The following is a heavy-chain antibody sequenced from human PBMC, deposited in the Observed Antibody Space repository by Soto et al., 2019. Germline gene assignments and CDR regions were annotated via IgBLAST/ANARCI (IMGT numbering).Heavy chain of an antibody. CDR1: GFTFSGYW. CDR2: IKEAGSEK. J-gene: IGHJ4*02. V-gene: IGHV3-7*01. D-gene: IGHD2-21*01. CDR3: ARERGRGTDCWECIDF. Sequence: EVQLVESGGGLVQPGGSLRLSCVGSGFTFSGYWMTWVRQAPGQGLEWVPNIKEAGSEKYYVDSVKGRFTISRDNAENSLYLEMSSLRPEDTAVYYCARERGRGTDCWECIDFWGQGTLVTVSS.